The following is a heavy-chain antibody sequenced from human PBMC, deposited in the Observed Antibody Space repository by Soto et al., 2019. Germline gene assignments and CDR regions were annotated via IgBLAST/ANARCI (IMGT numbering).Heavy chain of an antibody. CDR3: ARDQGGDLDY. CDR2: IHFSGET. J-gene: IGHJ4*02. V-gene: IGHV4-31*03. Sequence: QVQLQESGTGLIKPSQTLSLTCTVSGASIGRGGYYWTWIRQHPGKALEWMGHIHFSGETNYNPSLMGRLTMSIDTSTNQFSLNLAAVTAADTAMYYCARDQGGDLDYWGQGTLVTVSS. CDR1: GASIGRGGYY. D-gene: IGHD2-21*01.